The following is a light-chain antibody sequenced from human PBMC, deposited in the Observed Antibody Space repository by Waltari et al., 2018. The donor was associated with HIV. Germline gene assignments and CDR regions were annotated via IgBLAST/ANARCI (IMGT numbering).Light chain of an antibody. V-gene: IGLV2-8*01. CDR3: SSYAGSSTWV. Sequence: QSALTQPPSASGSPGQSVTLSCTGIRRDAGVDNCVSWTQQSPGKAPKFIIYEVNKRPSGVPDRFSGSKSGNTASLTVSGLKADDEADYYCSSYAGSSTWVFGGGTKLTVL. J-gene: IGLJ3*02. CDR1: RRDAGVDNC. CDR2: EVN.